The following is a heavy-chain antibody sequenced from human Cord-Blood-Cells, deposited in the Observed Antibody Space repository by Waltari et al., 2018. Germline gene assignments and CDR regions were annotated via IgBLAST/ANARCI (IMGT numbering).Heavy chain of an antibody. CDR1: GGSFSGYY. J-gene: IGHJ4*02. Sequence: QVQLQQWGAGLLKPSETLSLTCAVYGGSFSGYYWSWIRQPPGKGLEWIGEINQSGTTNNHPSLKSRVTISVKTSKAQFSLRRSSVTAADTAVYYFAGGRHDILTGYYFDCWGQGTLVTVSS. D-gene: IGHD3-9*01. CDR3: AGGRHDILTGYYFDC. V-gene: IGHV4-34*01. CDR2: INQSGTT.